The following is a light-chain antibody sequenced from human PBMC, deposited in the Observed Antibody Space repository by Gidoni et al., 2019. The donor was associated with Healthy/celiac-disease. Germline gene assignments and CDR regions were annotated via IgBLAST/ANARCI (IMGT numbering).Light chain of an antibody. J-gene: IGLJ1*01. V-gene: IGLV2-14*03. Sequence: QSALTQPASVSGSPGQSITISCTGTSSDVGGYNYVSCYQQHPGKAPKLMIYDVSNRPSGVSNRFSGSKSGNTASLTISGLQAEDEADYYCSSYTSSSIRVFGTGTKVTVL. CDR2: DVS. CDR1: SSDVGGYNY. CDR3: SSYTSSSIRV.